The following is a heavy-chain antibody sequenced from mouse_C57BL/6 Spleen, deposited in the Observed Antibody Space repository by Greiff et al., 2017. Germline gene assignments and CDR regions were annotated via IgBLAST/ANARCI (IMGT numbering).Heavy chain of an antibody. CDR3: TRRWGYDYDEAMDY. J-gene: IGHJ4*01. CDR2: ISSGGDYI. Sequence: EVQGVESGEGLVKPGGSLKLSCAASGFTFSSYAMSWVRPTPEKRLEWVAYISSGGDYIYYADTVKGRFTISRDNARNTLYLQMSSLKSEDTAMYYCTRRWGYDYDEAMDYWGQGTSVTVSS. V-gene: IGHV5-9-1*02. CDR1: GFTFSSYA. D-gene: IGHD2-4*01.